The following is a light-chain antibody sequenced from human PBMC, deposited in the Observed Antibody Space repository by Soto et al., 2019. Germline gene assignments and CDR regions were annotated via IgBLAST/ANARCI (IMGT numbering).Light chain of an antibody. CDR3: GSYTSSNTLV. CDR1: SSDVGGYNY. J-gene: IGLJ3*02. V-gene: IGLV2-14*01. Sequence: QSVLTQPASVSGSPGQSITISCTGTSSDVGGYNYVSWYQQHPGKAPKLMIYEVSNRPSGVSNRFSGSKSGNTASLTISGLQAEAEADYYCGSYTSSNTLVFGGGTKLTVL. CDR2: EVS.